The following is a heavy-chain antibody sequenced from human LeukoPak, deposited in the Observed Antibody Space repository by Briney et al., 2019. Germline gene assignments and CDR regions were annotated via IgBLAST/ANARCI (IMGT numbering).Heavy chain of an antibody. CDR3: AKGGKWDVTPFDY. D-gene: IGHD1-26*01. CDR2: ISGSGGST. Sequence: GGSLRLSCAASGFTFSSYAMSWVRQAPGKGLEWVSAISGSGGSTYYADSVKGRFTISRDNSKNTLYLQVNSLRAEDTAVYYCAKGGKWDVTPFDYWGQGTLVTVFS. J-gene: IGHJ4*02. CDR1: GFTFSSYA. V-gene: IGHV3-23*01.